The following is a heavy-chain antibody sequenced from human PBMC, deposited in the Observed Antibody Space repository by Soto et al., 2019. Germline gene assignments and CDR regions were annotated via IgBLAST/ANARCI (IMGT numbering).Heavy chain of an antibody. J-gene: IGHJ6*02. V-gene: IGHV4-30-4*01. CDR3: ARSSSSDYYYYYGMDV. Sequence: SETLSLTCTVSGGSISSGDYYWGWIRQPPGKGLEWIGYIYYSGSTYYNPSLKSRVTISVDTSKNQFSLKLSSVTAADTAVYYCARSSSSDYYYYYGMDVWGQGTTVTVSS. D-gene: IGHD6-6*01. CDR2: IYYSGST. CDR1: GGSISSGDYY.